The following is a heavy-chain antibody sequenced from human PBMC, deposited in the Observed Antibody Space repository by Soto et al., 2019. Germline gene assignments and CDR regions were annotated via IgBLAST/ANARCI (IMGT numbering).Heavy chain of an antibody. CDR3: ARASGYCSGGSCYSPSSGMDV. V-gene: IGHV4-30-4*01. CDR1: GGSISSGDYY. Sequence: SETLSLTCTVSGGSISSGDYYWSWIRQPPGKGLEWIGYIYCSGSTYYNPSLKSRVTISVDTSKNQFSLKLSSVTAADTAVYYCARASGYCSGGSCYSPSSGMDVWGQGTTVTVSS. J-gene: IGHJ6*02. D-gene: IGHD2-15*01. CDR2: IYCSGST.